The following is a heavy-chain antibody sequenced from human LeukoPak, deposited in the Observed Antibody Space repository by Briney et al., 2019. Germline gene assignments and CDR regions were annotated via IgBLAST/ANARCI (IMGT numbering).Heavy chain of an antibody. CDR1: GYTFTSYD. CDR2: MNSNSGNT. D-gene: IGHD2-8*01. CDR3: ARLYCTNGVCYAERNWFDP. J-gene: IGHJ5*02. V-gene: IGHV1-8*01. Sequence: ASVKVSCKASGYTFTSYDINWVRQATGQGLEWMGWMNSNSGNTGYAQKFQGRVTMTRNTSISTAYMELSSLRSEDTAVYYCARLYCTNGVCYAERNWFDPWGQGTLVTVSS.